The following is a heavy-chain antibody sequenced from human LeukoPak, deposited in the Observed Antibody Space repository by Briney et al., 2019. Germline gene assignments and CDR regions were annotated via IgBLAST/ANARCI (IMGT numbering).Heavy chain of an antibody. J-gene: IGHJ4*02. D-gene: IGHD5-24*01. Sequence: GGSLRLSCAASEFTFSSYSMNWVRQAPGKGLEWVSSISTSSSYIYYTDSVKGRFTISRDNAENSLYLQMNSLRAEDTAVYYCARAGGSDGYNSAFDFWGQGTLVTVSS. CDR2: ISTSSSYI. CDR1: EFTFSSYS. V-gene: IGHV3-21*01. CDR3: ARAGGSDGYNSAFDF.